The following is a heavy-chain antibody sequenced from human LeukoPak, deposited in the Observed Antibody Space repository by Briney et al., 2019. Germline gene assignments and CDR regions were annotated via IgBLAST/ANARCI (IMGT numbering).Heavy chain of an antibody. Sequence: SETLSLTCTVSGGSISSYYWSWIRQPPGKGLEWIGYIYYSGSTNYNPSLKSRVTISVDTSKNQFSLKLSSVTAADTAVYYCTPEGLRGAISSDFDHWGQGTLVTVSS. D-gene: IGHD3-16*02. CDR1: GGSISSYY. V-gene: IGHV4-59*01. J-gene: IGHJ4*02. CDR2: IYYSGST. CDR3: TPEGLRGAISSDFDH.